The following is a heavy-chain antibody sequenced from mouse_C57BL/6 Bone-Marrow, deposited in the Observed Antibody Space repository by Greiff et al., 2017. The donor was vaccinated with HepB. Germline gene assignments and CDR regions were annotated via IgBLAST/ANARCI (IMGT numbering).Heavy chain of an antibody. CDR1: GYTFTSYG. CDR3: ARGFRGYYAMDY. J-gene: IGHJ4*01. CDR2: IYPRSGNT. Sequence: VQLQESGAELARPGASVKLSCKASGYTFTSYGISWVKQRTGQGLEWIGEIYPRSGNTYYNEKFKGKSTLTVDKSSSTAYMQLSSLTSEDSAVYYCARGFRGYYAMDYWGQGTSVTVSS. V-gene: IGHV1-81*01.